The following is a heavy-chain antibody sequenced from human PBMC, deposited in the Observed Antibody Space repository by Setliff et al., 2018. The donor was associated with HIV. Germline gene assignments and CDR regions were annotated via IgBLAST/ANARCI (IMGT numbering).Heavy chain of an antibody. J-gene: IGHJ4*02. CDR3: TRGGTGTTYDY. CDR2: IHYRGST. V-gene: IGHV4-59*11. Sequence: PSETLSLTCTVSGGSISSHYWSWIRQPPGEGLEWIGYIHYRGSTNYSPSLKSRVTFSVDTSKNQFSLNLNSVTAADTAVYYCTRGGTGTTYDYWGQGTLVTVSS. D-gene: IGHD1-7*01. CDR1: GGSISSHY.